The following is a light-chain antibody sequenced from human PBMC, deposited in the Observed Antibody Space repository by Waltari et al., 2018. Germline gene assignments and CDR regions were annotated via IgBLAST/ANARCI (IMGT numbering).Light chain of an antibody. Sequence: IQLTQSPSSLSASVGDRVPITCRASQGISSYLAWYQHKPGKAPKLLIYAASTLQSGVPSRFSGSGSGTDFTLIISSLQPEDFATYYCQQLNTYPLTCGGGTKVEIK. CDR1: QGISSY. CDR2: AAS. CDR3: QQLNTYPLT. J-gene: IGKJ4*01. V-gene: IGKV1-9*01.